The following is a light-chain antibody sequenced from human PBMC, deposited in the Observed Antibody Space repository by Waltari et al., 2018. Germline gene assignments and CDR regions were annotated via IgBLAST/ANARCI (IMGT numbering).Light chain of an antibody. V-gene: IGKV1-NL1*01. CDR1: HGISNS. Sequence: DIVMTQSPSSLSASVGDTVTITCRASHGISNSLAWYQQHPGQAPKLLLFGTSRLQSGVPSRFSGRGSGTDYSLTISSLQPEDFGTYYCQQYYGVILTFGGGTKVEI. J-gene: IGKJ4*01. CDR3: QQYYGVILT. CDR2: GTS.